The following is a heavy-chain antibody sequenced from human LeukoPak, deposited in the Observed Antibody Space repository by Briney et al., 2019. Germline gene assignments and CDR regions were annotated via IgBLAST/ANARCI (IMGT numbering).Heavy chain of an antibody. V-gene: IGHV4-34*01. D-gene: IGHD4-17*01. CDR3: ARAAREGSYDYGDYFSGWYFDL. CDR2: IYSSGST. J-gene: IGHJ2*01. CDR1: GGSFSGYY. Sequence: TSETLSLTCAVYGGSFSGYYWSWIRQPPGKGLEWIGRIYSSGSTNYNPPLKSRVTISVDTSKNQFSLKLSSVTAADTAVYYCARAAREGSYDYGDYFSGWYFDLWGRGTLVTVSS.